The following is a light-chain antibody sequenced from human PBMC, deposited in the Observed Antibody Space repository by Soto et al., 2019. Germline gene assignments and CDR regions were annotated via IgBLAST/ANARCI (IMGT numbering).Light chain of an antibody. V-gene: IGLV2-8*01. Sequence: QSALTQPPSASESPGHSVTISCTGVSGDVGGYTYVSWYQHSPGKAPRLLIYEVSKRPQGVPDRFTGSKSGNTASLTVSEHQPDDEADYYCCSSGGSNGFVVFGGGTKLTVL. CDR3: CSSGGSNGFVV. CDR1: SGDVGGYTY. J-gene: IGLJ2*01. CDR2: EVS.